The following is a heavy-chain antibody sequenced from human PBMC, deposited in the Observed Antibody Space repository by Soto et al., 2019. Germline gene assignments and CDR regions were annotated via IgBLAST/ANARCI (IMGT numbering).Heavy chain of an antibody. CDR2: IYYSGST. J-gene: IGHJ3*02. CDR3: ATPYCSGGSCGDDAFDI. V-gene: IGHV4-31*03. D-gene: IGHD2-15*01. Sequence: QVQLQESGPGLVKPSQTLSLTCTVSGGSISSGGYYWSWIRQHPGKGLEWIGYIYYSGSTYYNPSLKSRVTISVDTSKNQFSLKLSSVTAADTAVYYCATPYCSGGSCGDDAFDIWGQGTMVTVSS. CDR1: GGSISSGGYY.